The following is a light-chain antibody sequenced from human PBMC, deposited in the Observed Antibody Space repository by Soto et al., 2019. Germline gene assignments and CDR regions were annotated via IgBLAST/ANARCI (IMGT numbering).Light chain of an antibody. Sequence: EIVLTQSPATLSLSPGERPTLSCRASQSVSNYLAWFQKKPGQAPSLLISDASNRATGIPARFSGSGSGTDFTLTISSLEPEDFAVYYCQQRSSWPLLTFGGGTKVEI. J-gene: IGKJ4*01. CDR2: DAS. CDR1: QSVSNY. CDR3: QQRSSWPLLT. V-gene: IGKV3-11*01.